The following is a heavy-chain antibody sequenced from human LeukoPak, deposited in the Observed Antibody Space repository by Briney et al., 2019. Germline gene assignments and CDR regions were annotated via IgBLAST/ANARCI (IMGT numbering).Heavy chain of an antibody. CDR2: INHSGST. D-gene: IGHD3-10*01. CDR3: ARGELRITMVRQKKGAFDI. Sequence: SQTLSLTCAVYGGAFSGYYWSWIRQPPSNGLEWIGEINHSGSTNYNPSLKSRVTISVDASKNQCSLKLSSVTAADTAVYDCARGELRITMVRQKKGAFDIWGQGTMVSVSS. V-gene: IGHV4-34*01. J-gene: IGHJ3*02. CDR1: GGAFSGYY.